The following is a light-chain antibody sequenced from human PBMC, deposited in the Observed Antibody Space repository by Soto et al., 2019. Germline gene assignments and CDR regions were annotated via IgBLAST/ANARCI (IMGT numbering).Light chain of an antibody. J-gene: IGKJ4*01. V-gene: IGKV3-20*01. Sequence: MVLTQLRPTLAMCPGERIKLSCSLSQRRSSSSNSLTWYQQKPGKAPKLLIYRASIWATGIPDRFTGSGSGTDFTFTISRLEPEDIAVYYCQQYGSSPLTFGGGTKVDIK. CDR3: QQYGSSPLT. CDR1: QRRSSSS. CDR2: RAS.